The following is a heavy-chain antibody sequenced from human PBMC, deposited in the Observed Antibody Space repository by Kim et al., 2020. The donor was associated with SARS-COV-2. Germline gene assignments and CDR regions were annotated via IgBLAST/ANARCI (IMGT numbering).Heavy chain of an antibody. Sequence: ASVKVSCKASGYTFTSYDINWVRQATGQGLEWMGWMNPNSGNTVYAQKFQGRVTMTRNTSISTAYMELSGLRSEDTAVYSCARRHGAAGTVNYYYYGMDVWGQGTTVTVSS. D-gene: IGHD1-1*01. CDR3: ARRHGAAGTVNYYYYGMDV. CDR2: MNPNSGNT. J-gene: IGHJ6*02. V-gene: IGHV1-8*01. CDR1: GYTFTSYD.